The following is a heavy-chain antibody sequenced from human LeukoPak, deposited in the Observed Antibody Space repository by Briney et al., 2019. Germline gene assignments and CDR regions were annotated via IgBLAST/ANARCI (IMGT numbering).Heavy chain of an antibody. CDR2: ISSSSSYI. CDR3: ASTVVTAGRFDY. CDR1: GFTFSSYS. J-gene: IGHJ4*02. Sequence: GGSLRLSCAASGFTFSSYSMTWVRQAPGKGLEWVSSISSSSSYIYYADSVKGRFTISRDNAKNSLYLQMNSLRAEDAAVYYCASTVVTAGRFDYWGQGTLVTVSS. V-gene: IGHV3-21*01. D-gene: IGHD2-21*02.